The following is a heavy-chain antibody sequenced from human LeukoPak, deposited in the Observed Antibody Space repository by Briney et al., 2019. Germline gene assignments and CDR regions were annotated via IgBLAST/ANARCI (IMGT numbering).Heavy chain of an antibody. CDR1: GGSISSYY. Sequence: SETLSLTCTVSGGSISSYYWSWIRQPPGKGLEWIGYIYYSGSTYYNPSLKSRVTILVDTSKNQFSLKLSSVTAADTAVYYCARVADSSGYYSDIWGQGTMVTVSS. D-gene: IGHD3-22*01. CDR2: IYYSGST. J-gene: IGHJ3*02. CDR3: ARVADSSGYYSDI. V-gene: IGHV4-59*06.